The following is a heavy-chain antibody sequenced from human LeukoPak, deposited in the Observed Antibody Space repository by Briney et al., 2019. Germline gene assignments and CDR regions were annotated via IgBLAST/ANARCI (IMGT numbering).Heavy chain of an antibody. D-gene: IGHD6-19*01. CDR2: IYSGDNT. Sequence: PGGSPRLSCAASGFTVTNNDMSWVRQAPGKGLEWVSVIYSGDNTNYADSVKGRFTISRDNSKNTLYLQMNSLRAEDTAVYYCTKGGTGWNYFDCWGQGTLVTVSS. CDR1: GFTVTNND. CDR3: TKGGTGWNYFDC. J-gene: IGHJ4*02. V-gene: IGHV3-66*02.